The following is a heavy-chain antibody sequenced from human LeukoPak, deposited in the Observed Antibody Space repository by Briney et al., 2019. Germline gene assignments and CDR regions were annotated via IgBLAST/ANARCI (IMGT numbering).Heavy chain of an antibody. CDR1: GFTFSSYW. CDR2: IKQDGSEK. D-gene: IGHD1-1*01. V-gene: IGHV3-7*01. J-gene: IGHJ2*01. CDR3: ARAWTDYWSLIRFFDL. Sequence: LPGGSLRLSCAASGFTFSSYWMSWVRQAPGKGLEWVTNIKQDGSEKYYVDSVKGRFTISRDNAKSSLYLEMHSLRVEDTAVYYCARAWTDYWSLIRFFDLWGRGTLVTVSS.